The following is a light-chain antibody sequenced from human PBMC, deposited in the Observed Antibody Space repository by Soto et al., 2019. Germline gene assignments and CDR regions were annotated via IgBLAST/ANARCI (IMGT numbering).Light chain of an antibody. CDR1: SSNIGSNT. CDR2: INN. V-gene: IGLV1-44*01. CDR3: AAWDDSLAGWV. Sequence: QSVLTQPPSASGTPGQRVTISCSGSSSNIGSNTVTWYQQLPGTAPKLLIYINNQRPSGVPDRFSGSKSGTSASLAISGLQSGDEADYYCAAWDDSLAGWVFGGGTKLTVL. J-gene: IGLJ3*02.